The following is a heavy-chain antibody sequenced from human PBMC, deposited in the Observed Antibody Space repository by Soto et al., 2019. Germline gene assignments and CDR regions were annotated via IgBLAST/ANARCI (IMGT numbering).Heavy chain of an antibody. CDR3: AKDLVGRRPVTGDYYYGMDA. J-gene: IGHJ6*02. Sequence: PGGSLRLSCAASGFTFDDYTMHWVRQAPGKGLEWVSLISWDGGSTYYADSVKGRFTISRDNSKNSLYLQMNSLRTEDTALYYCAKDLVGRRPVTGDYYYGMDAWGQGTTVTVSS. D-gene: IGHD2-21*02. CDR2: ISWDGGST. V-gene: IGHV3-43*01. CDR1: GFTFDDYT.